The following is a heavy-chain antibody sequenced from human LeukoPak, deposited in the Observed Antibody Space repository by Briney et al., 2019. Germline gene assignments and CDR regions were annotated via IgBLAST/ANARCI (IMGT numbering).Heavy chain of an antibody. CDR1: GGSFRGYY. D-gene: IGHD6-6*01. J-gene: IGHJ3*02. CDR3: ARGIIAAPPLDI. V-gene: IGHV4-34*01. Sequence: SETLSLTCAVYGGSFRGYYWSWIRQPPGKGLEWIGEINHSGSTNYNLSLKSRVTISVDASKNQFSLKLSCVTAADRAVFYCARGIIAAPPLDIWGQGKMVTVSS. CDR2: INHSGST.